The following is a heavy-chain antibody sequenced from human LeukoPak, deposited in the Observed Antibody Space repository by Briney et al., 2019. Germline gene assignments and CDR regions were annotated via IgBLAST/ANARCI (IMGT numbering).Heavy chain of an antibody. CDR2: INHSGST. J-gene: IGHJ4*02. D-gene: IGHD2-2*01. CDR3: ARHLVVVPAATDY. Sequence: SETLSLTCAVYGGSFSGYYWSWIRQPPGKGLEWIGEINHSGSTNYNPSLKSRVTISVDTSKNQFSLKLSSVTAADTAVYYCARHLVVVPAATDYWGQGTLVTVSS. CDR1: GGSFSGYY. V-gene: IGHV4-34*01.